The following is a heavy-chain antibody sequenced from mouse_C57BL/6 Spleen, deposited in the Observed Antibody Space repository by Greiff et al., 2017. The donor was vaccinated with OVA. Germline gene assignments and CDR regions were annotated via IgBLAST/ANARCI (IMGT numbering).Heavy chain of an antibody. Sequence: QVQLQQSGAELVRPGASVKLSCKASGYTFTDYYINWVKQRPGQGLEWIARIYPGSGNTYYNEKFKGKATLTAEKSSSTAYMQLSSLTSEDSAVYFCARMRTWYFDVWGTGTTVTVSS. CDR2: IYPGSGNT. CDR3: ARMRTWYFDV. J-gene: IGHJ1*03. V-gene: IGHV1-76*01. CDR1: GYTFTDYY.